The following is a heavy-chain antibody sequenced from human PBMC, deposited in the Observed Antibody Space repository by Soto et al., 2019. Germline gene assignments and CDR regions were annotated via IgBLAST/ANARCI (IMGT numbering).Heavy chain of an antibody. Sequence: GGSLRLSCAASGFTFSSYAMSWVRQAPGKGLEWVSAISGSGGSTYYADSVKGRFTISRDNSKNTLYLQTNSLRAEDTAVYYCPPLPRAAAGKPYPDYYYYGMDVWGQGTTVTVSS. J-gene: IGHJ6*02. V-gene: IGHV3-23*01. CDR2: ISGSGGST. CDR3: PPLPRAAAGKPYPDYYYYGMDV. D-gene: IGHD6-13*01. CDR1: GFTFSSYA.